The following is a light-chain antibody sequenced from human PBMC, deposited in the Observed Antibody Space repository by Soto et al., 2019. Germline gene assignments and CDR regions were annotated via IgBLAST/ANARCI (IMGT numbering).Light chain of an antibody. J-gene: IGKJ5*01. CDR3: QQYGSSPPSST. V-gene: IGKV3-15*01. Sequence: EIVMTQSPATLSLSPGERATLSCRASQSVSINLAWYQQKPGQAPRLLIYGASTRATGVPARFSGSGSGTEFTLTISTLQSEDFAVYYCQQYGSSPPSSTFGQGTRLEIK. CDR2: GAS. CDR1: QSVSIN.